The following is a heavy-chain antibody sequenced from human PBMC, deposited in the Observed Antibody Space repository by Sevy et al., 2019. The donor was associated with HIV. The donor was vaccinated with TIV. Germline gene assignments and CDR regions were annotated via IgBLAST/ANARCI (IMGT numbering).Heavy chain of an antibody. CDR3: AKVSGWPERFYYFDY. Sequence: GESLKISCAASGFTFSSYAMSWVRQAPGKGLEWVSAISGSGGSTYYADSVKGRFTISRDNSKNTLYLKMNSLRAEDTAVYYCAKVSGWPERFYYFDYWGQGTLVTVSS. D-gene: IGHD6-19*01. CDR1: GFTFSSYA. CDR2: ISGSGGST. J-gene: IGHJ4*02. V-gene: IGHV3-23*01.